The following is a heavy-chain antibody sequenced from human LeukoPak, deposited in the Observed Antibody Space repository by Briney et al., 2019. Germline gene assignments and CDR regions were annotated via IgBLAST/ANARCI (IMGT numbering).Heavy chain of an antibody. V-gene: IGHV1-2*02. D-gene: IGHD5-12*01. Sequence: ASVKVSCKASGYSFTGYFILWMRQAPGHGLEWLGWINPHSGSKNYAPKFQGRVTSTRDTSINTVYLEVTSLRPDDTAIYYCARRGSAASSDSWGQGTLVTVSS. CDR1: GYSFTGYF. J-gene: IGHJ4*02. CDR2: INPHSGSK. CDR3: ARRGSAASSDS.